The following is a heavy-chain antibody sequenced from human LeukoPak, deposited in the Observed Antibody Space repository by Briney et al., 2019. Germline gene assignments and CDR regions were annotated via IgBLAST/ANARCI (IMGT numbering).Heavy chain of an antibody. J-gene: IGHJ4*02. Sequence: PGGSLRLSCAASGFTFSDYYMSWIRQAPGKGLEWVSYISSSSSYTNYADSVRGRFTISRDNAKNSLYLQMNSLRAEDTAAYYCARVGYSSAWEADYWGQGTLVTVSS. V-gene: IGHV3-11*06. CDR2: ISSSSSYT. D-gene: IGHD6-19*01. CDR3: ARVGYSSAWEADY. CDR1: GFTFSDYY.